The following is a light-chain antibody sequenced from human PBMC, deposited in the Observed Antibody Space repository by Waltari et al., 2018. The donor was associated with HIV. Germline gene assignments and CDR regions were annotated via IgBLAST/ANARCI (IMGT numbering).Light chain of an antibody. J-gene: IGLJ1*01. CDR2: EVN. Sequence: QSALTQPASASASPGPSIPISCNGTSRDGGTYNVVSWYRQFPDKAPQLLIFEVNKRPSGVSNRFSGSKSGNSASLTIAGLLADDEADYYCCSYAGGNSYVFGTGTKVTVL. CDR1: SRDGGTYNV. CDR3: CSYAGGNSYV. V-gene: IGLV2-23*02.